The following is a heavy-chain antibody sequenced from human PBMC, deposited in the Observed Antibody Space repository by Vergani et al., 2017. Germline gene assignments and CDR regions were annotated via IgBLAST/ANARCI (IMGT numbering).Heavy chain of an antibody. V-gene: IGHV3-23*01. J-gene: IGHJ4*02. CDR1: GFTFSSYA. CDR3: AKDLLHRSGRPYYFDY. Sequence: EVQLLESGGGLVQPGGSLRLSCAASGFTFSSYAMSWVRQAPGKGLEWVSAISGSGGSTYYADSVKGRFTISRDNSKNTLYLQMNSLRAEDTAVNYCAKDLLHRSGRPYYFDYWGQGTLVTVSS. CDR2: ISGSGGST.